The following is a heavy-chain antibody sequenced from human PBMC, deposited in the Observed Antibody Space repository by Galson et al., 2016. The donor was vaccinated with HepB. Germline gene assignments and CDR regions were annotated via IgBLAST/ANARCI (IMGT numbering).Heavy chain of an antibody. V-gene: IGHV3-23*01. Sequence: SLRLSCAASGFTFSSYAMTWVRQAPGKGLEWVSDISSSGDSTYYADSVKGRFTISRDNSKNTLNLQMNSLRAEDTAVYYCAKELTTVTTEVDYWGQGTLVTVSS. CDR2: ISSSGDST. D-gene: IGHD4-17*01. J-gene: IGHJ4*02. CDR1: GFTFSSYA. CDR3: AKELTTVTTEVDY.